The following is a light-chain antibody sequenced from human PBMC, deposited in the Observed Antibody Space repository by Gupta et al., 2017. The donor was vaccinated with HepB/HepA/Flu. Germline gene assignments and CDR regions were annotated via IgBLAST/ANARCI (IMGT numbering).Light chain of an antibody. J-gene: IGLJ2*01. CDR1: SSDVGGYNH. CDR2: EVS. V-gene: IGLV2-14*01. CDR3: SSYTTTSTLEI. Sequence: QSALTQPASVSGSPGQSITISCTGTSSDVGGYNHVCWYQQYLDKAPKLIIYEVSYRPSGFSNLFSGSKSDDTASLTISGLQAEDEAEYFCSSYTTTSTLEIFGGGTMLTVL.